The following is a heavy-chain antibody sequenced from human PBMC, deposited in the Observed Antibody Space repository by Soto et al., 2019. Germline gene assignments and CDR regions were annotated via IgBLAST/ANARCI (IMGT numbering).Heavy chain of an antibody. D-gene: IGHD6-19*01. CDR1: GDSISDTIYY. V-gene: IGHV4-39*01. Sequence: SETLSLTCRVSGDSISDTIYYWGWVRQSPGKGLEWIGSIHYSGTTQFHPSFKTRVTISLDTSKSEFYLRLRSVTAADTAIYFCSRHLKAGAAAMAFWGQGIPVTISS. J-gene: IGHJ4*02. CDR2: IHYSGTT. CDR3: SRHLKAGAAAMAF.